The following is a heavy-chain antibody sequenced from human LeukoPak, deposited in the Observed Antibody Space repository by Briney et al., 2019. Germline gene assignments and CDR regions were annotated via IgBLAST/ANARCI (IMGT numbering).Heavy chain of an antibody. CDR2: ISSSSSHI. CDR1: GFTFSSYS. J-gene: IGHJ4*02. V-gene: IGHV3-21*01. Sequence: TGGSLRLSCAASGFTFSSYSMNWVRQAPGKGLEWVSSISSSSSHIYYADSVKGRFTISRDNAKNSLYLQMNSLRAEDTAVYYCARDRGIVVVPAAIPAGPFDYWGQGTLVTVSS. CDR3: ARDRGIVVVPAAIPAGPFDY. D-gene: IGHD2-2*02.